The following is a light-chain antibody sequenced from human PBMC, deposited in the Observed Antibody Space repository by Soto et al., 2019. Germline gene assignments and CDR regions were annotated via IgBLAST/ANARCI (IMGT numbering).Light chain of an antibody. CDR1: SSNIGSNY. CDR2: SNT. J-gene: IGLJ1*01. Sequence: QSVLTQPPSASGTPGQRVTISCSGSSSNIGSNYVYWYQHVPGKAPKLVLYSNTLRPSGVPDRFSGSKSGSSASLAITGLQAEDEADYYCQSYDSSLTGSIFGTGTKVTVL. V-gene: IGLV1-40*01. CDR3: QSYDSSLTGSI.